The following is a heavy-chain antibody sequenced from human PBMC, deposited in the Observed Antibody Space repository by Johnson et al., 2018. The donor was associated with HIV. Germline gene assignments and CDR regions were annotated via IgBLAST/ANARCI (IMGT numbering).Heavy chain of an antibody. CDR1: GFTFSSYA. Sequence: QVQLVESGGGVVQPGRSLRLSCAASGFTFSSYAMHWVRQAPGKGLEWVAVISYDGSNKYYADSVKGRFTISRDNSKNTLDLQMNSLRAEDTAVYYCASPSGSSRLAFDIWGQGTMVSVSS. V-gene: IGHV3-30*04. CDR2: ISYDGSNK. CDR3: ASPSGSSRLAFDI. D-gene: IGHD1-26*01. J-gene: IGHJ3*02.